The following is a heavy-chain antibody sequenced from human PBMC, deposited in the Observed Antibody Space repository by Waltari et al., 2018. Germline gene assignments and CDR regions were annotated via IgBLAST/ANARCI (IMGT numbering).Heavy chain of an antibody. Sequence: QVQLQESGPGLVKPSETLSLTCTVSGGSISSYTWSWIRQPPGKGLEWIGYMYYSGSTNYNPSLKSRVTISVDTSRNQFSLKLSSVTAADTAVYYCAGGQLVLGYWGQGTLVTVSS. CDR1: GGSISSYT. J-gene: IGHJ4*02. CDR3: AGGQLVLGY. CDR2: MYYSGST. V-gene: IGHV4-59*01. D-gene: IGHD6-13*01.